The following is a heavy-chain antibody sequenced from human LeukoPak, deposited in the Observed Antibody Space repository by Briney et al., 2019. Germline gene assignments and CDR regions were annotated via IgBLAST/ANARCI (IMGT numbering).Heavy chain of an antibody. Sequence: SETLSLTCAVSGYSISSGYYWGWIRQPPGKGLEWIGRIYHSGSTYYNPSLKSRVTISVDTSKNQFSLKLSSVTAADTAVYYCARRNYDFWSGYRGDAFDIWGQGTMVTVSS. CDR3: ARRNYDFWSGYRGDAFDI. D-gene: IGHD3-3*01. J-gene: IGHJ3*02. CDR1: GYSISSGYY. V-gene: IGHV4-38-2*01. CDR2: IYHSGST.